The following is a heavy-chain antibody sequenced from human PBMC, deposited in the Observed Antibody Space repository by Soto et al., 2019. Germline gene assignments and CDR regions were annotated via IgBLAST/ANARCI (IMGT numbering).Heavy chain of an antibody. CDR3: ARGDYVWGSYRPYNWFDP. V-gene: IGHV4-30-2*01. CDR2: IYHSGST. J-gene: IGHJ5*02. CDR1: GGSISSGGYS. Sequence: SETLSLTCAVSGGSISSGGYSWSWIRQPPGKGLEWIGYIYHSGSTYYNPSLKSRVTISVDRSKNQFFLKLSSVTAADTAVYYCARGDYVWGSYRPYNWFDPWGQGTLVTVSS. D-gene: IGHD3-16*02.